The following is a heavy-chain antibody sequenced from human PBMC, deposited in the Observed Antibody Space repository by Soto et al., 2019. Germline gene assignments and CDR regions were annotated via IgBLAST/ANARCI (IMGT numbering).Heavy chain of an antibody. V-gene: IGHV3-30*03. J-gene: IGHJ1*01. Sequence: QVQLVESGGGVVQPEKSLRLSCAASGFTFSSHGMHWVRQAPGKGLEWVAVISFDGTNKYYADSVKGRFTISRDNSKNTLYLQMNSRGAEDTAVYYCASRVPHGTYGAPYFQHWGQGTLVTVS. CDR2: ISFDGTNK. D-gene: IGHD1-26*01. CDR1: GFTFSSHG. CDR3: ASRVPHGTYGAPYFQH.